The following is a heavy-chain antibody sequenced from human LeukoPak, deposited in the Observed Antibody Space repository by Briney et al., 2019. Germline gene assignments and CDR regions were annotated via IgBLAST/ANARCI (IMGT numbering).Heavy chain of an antibody. V-gene: IGHV3-30*04. J-gene: IGHJ4*02. CDR3: GKDAQPFPVTEHAEY. CDR1: GFTFSSYA. Sequence: GGSLRLSCAASGFTFSSYAMHWVRQAPGKGLEWVAVISYDGSNKYYADSVKGRFTISRDNSKNTLYLQMNSLRAEDTAVYYCGKDAQPFPVTEHAEYRGQGNLVNVS. D-gene: IGHD1-14*01. CDR2: ISYDGSNK.